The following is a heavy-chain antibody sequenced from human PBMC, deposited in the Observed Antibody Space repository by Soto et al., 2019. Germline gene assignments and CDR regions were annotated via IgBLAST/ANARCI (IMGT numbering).Heavy chain of an antibody. D-gene: IGHD3-10*01. J-gene: IGHJ4*02. V-gene: IGHV4-34*01. CDR3: ARESRLWFGEPHFAY. CDR2: INHSGST. Sequence: SETLSLTCAVYGGSFSGYYWSWIRQPPGKGLEWIGEINHSGSTNYNPSLKSRVTISVDTSKNQFSLKLSPVTAADTAVYYCARESRLWFGEPHFAYWVQGTRVT. CDR1: GGSFSGYY.